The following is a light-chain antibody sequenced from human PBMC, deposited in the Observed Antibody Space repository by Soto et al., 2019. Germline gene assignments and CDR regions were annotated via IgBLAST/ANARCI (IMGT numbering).Light chain of an antibody. J-gene: IGKJ1*01. CDR1: QGIRND. CDR3: LQDDNYPRT. V-gene: IGKV1-6*01. Sequence: AIQMTQSPSSLSASVGDRVTITCRASQGIRNDLGWYQQKPGKAPNRLIYGASSLQSGVPPRFSRSGSGTDFTLTISSLQPEDFATYYCLQDDNYPRTFGQGTKVEIK. CDR2: GAS.